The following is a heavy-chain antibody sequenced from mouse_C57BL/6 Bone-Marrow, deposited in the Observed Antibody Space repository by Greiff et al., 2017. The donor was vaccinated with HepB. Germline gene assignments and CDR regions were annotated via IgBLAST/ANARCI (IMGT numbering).Heavy chain of an antibody. CDR1: GYTFTSYW. D-gene: IGHD1-1*01. CDR2: IDPSDSNT. V-gene: IGHV1-69*01. Sequence: QVQLQQPGAELVMPGASVKLSCKASGYTFTSYWMHWVNQRPGQGLEWIGEIDPSDSNTNYNQKFKGKSTLTVDKSSSTAYMQLSSLTSEDSAVYYCAKDSYYGSRDWYFDVWGTGTTVTVSS. J-gene: IGHJ1*03. CDR3: AKDSYYGSRDWYFDV.